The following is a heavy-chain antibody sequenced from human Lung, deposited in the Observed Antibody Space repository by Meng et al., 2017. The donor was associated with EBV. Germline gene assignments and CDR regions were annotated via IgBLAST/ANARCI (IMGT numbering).Heavy chain of an antibody. J-gene: IGHJ4*02. CDR1: GDSVSSKSAA. CDR2: TYYRSKWYN. Sequence: QDPLHRSGPRLWKPSQPLSLPCAISGDSVSSKSAAWNWIRQSPSRGLEWLGRTYYRSKWYNDYAVSVKSRITINPDTSKNQFSLQLNSVTPEDTAVYYCARDSSSSAYSPFDYWGQGTLVTVSS. CDR3: ARDSSSSAYSPFDY. V-gene: IGHV6-1*02. D-gene: IGHD3-22*01.